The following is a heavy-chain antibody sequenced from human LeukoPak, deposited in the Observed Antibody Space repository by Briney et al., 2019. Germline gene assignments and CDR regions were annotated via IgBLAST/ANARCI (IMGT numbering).Heavy chain of an antibody. J-gene: IGHJ4*02. CDR1: GYSFTNYG. D-gene: IGHD1-26*01. CDR2: ISAYYGNT. V-gene: IGHV1-18*01. CDR3: ARVGGGTHYYFDF. Sequence: GASVKVSCKASGYSFTNYGVNWVRQAPGQGLEWMGWISAYYGNTHYVDNFEGRVAMTRDTSTSTAYMELRSLTSDDTAVYYCARVGGGTHYYFDFWGQGTLVTVS.